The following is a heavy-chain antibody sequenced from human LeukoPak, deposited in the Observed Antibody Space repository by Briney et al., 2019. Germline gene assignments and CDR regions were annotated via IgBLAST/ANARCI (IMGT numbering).Heavy chain of an antibody. J-gene: IGHJ4*02. V-gene: IGHV4-39*07. D-gene: IGHD1-26*01. CDR2: IYYSGST. Sequence: PSETLSLTCTVSGGSISSSSYYWGWIRQPPGKGLEWIGSIYYSGSTYYNPSLKSRVTISVDTSKNQFSLKLSSVTAADTAVYYCARRNSGSNQASFDYWGQGTLVTVSS. CDR3: ARRNSGSNQASFDY. CDR1: GGSISSSSYY.